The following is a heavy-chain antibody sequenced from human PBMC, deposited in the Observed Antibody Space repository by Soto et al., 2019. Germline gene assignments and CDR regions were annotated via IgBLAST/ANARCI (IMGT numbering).Heavy chain of an antibody. V-gene: IGHV1-18*01. CDR3: AREGQNYEILTGYYPGLFDY. CDR2: VTAYNGKT. Sequence: ASVKVSCKASGYTFTDYGINWVRQAPGQGLEWMGWVTAYNGKTNYAQEFQGRVTMTTDTSTNTAYMELRSLRSEDTAVYYCAREGQNYEILTGYYPGLFDYWGQGTLVTVSS. D-gene: IGHD3-9*01. J-gene: IGHJ4*02. CDR1: GYTFTDYG.